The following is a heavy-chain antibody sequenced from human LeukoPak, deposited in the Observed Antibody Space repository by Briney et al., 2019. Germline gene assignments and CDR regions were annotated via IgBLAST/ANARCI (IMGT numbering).Heavy chain of an antibody. CDR2: IIRDGSST. J-gene: IGHJ4*02. CDR1: GFTFTNYW. V-gene: IGHV3-74*01. D-gene: IGHD3-22*01. Sequence: GGSLRLSCAASGFTFTNYWMHWVRQAPGKGLVWVSRIIRDGSSTNYADSVKGRFTISRDNAKNTVYLQMNSLRAEDTAVFYCAREVVLSTSAWFEYWGQGTLVTVSS. CDR3: AREVVLSTSAWFEY.